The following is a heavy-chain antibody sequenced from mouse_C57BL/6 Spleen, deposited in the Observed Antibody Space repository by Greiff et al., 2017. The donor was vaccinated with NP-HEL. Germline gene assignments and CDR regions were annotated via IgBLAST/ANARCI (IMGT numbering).Heavy chain of an antibody. J-gene: IGHJ1*03. CDR1: GYSFTGYF. CDR2: INPYNGDT. CDR3: ARRSSYWYFDV. V-gene: IGHV1-20*01. D-gene: IGHD1-1*01. Sequence: VQLKESGPELVKPGDSVKISCKASGYSFTGYFMNWVMQSHGKSLEWIGRINPYNGDTFYNQKFKGKATLTVDKSSSTAHMELRSLTSEDSAVYYCARRSSYWYFDVWGTGTTVTVSS.